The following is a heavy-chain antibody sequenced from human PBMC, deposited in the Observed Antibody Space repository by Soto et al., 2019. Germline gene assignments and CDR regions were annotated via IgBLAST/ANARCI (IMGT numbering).Heavy chain of an antibody. V-gene: IGHV3-21*01. J-gene: IGHJ6*03. CDR1: GFTFSSYS. D-gene: IGHD4-17*01. CDR3: ASKRLSTVTTQNYYYYYMDV. CDR2: ISSSSSYI. Sequence: GGSLRLSCAASGFTFSSYSMNWVRQAPGKGLEWVSSISSSSSYIYYADSVKGRFTISRDNAKNSLYLQMNSLRAEDTAVHYCASKRLSTVTTQNYYYYYMDVWGKGTTVTVSS.